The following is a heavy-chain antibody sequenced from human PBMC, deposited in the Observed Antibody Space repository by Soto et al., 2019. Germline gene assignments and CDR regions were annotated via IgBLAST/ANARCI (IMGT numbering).Heavy chain of an antibody. D-gene: IGHD3-10*01. CDR2: IIPIFGTA. Sequence: QVQLVQSGAEVKKPGSSVKVSCKASGGTFSSYAISWVRQAPGQGLEWMGGIIPIFGTANYAQKFQGRVTITADESTSTAYVELGSLRSEDTAVYYCARDRVEMATMVRYFDLWGRGTLVTVSS. CDR1: GGTFSSYA. V-gene: IGHV1-69*12. J-gene: IGHJ2*01. CDR3: ARDRVEMATMVRYFDL.